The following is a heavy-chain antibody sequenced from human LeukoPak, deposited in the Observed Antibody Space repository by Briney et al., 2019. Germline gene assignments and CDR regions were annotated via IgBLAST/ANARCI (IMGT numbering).Heavy chain of an antibody. J-gene: IGHJ4*02. CDR1: GDSVSNNNAA. CDR2: TFYMSRWYN. D-gene: IGHD6-13*01. V-gene: IGHV6-1*01. Sequence: SQSLSLTCAISGDSVSNNNAAWNWIRQSPSRGLEWLGRTFYMSRWYNDYATSVKSRITINPDTFKNQVSLQLNSVTPEDTAVYYCARQEHLVLGYWGQGTLVTVSS. CDR3: ARQEHLVLGY.